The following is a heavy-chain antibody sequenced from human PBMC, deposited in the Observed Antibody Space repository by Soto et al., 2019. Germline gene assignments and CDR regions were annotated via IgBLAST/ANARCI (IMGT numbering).Heavy chain of an antibody. CDR2: IYSGGST. CDR1: GFTVSSNY. D-gene: IGHD1-26*01. CDR3: ARAEEVELTLDY. Sequence: EVQLVESGGGLVQPGGSLRLSCAASGFTVSSNYMSWVRQAPGKGLEWVSVIYSGGSTYYADSVKGRFTISRDNSKNTLYLQMNSLRAEDTAVYDCARAEEVELTLDYWGQGTLVTVSS. J-gene: IGHJ4*02. V-gene: IGHV3-66*01.